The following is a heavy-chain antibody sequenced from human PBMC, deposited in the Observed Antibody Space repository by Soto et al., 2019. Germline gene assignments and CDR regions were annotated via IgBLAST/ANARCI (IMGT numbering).Heavy chain of an antibody. J-gene: IGHJ6*03. CDR3: ARAPFRGGYYYYYMDA. CDR1: GFTFSSYG. V-gene: IGHV3-33*01. D-gene: IGHD2-15*01. Sequence: GGSLRLSCAASGFTFSSYGMHWVRQAPGKGLEWVAVIWYDGSNKYYADSVKGRFTISRDNSKNTLYLQMNSLRAEDTAVYYCARAPFRGGYYYYYMDAWGKGITVTVSS. CDR2: IWYDGSNK.